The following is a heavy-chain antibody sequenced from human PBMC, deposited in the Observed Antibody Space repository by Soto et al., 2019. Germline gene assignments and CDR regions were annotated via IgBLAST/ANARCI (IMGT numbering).Heavy chain of an antibody. J-gene: IGHJ4*02. CDR3: VKSRGGNNFDFFD. CDR2: VRGNGDPP. CDR1: GFTFSSYA. V-gene: IGHV3-64D*06. D-gene: IGHD5-12*01. Sequence: GGSLRLSCSASGFTFSSYAMHWVRQAPGKGLEYVSGVRGNGDPPFYADSVKGRFTISRDNSKNTLYLQMSGLSADDTAVYYCVKSRGGNNFDFFDWGQGALVTVS.